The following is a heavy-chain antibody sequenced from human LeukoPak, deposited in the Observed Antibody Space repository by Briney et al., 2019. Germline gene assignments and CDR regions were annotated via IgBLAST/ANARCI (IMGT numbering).Heavy chain of an antibody. CDR1: GYTFTSYG. D-gene: IGHD6-13*01. J-gene: IGHJ5*02. Sequence: GASVTVSCKASGYTFTSYGISWVRQAPGQGLEWMGWISAYNGNTNYAQKLQGRVTMTTDTSTSTAYMELRSLRSDDTAVYYCARNLAAAGPSQADWFDPWGQGTLVTVSS. CDR2: ISAYNGNT. CDR3: ARNLAAAGPSQADWFDP. V-gene: IGHV1-18*01.